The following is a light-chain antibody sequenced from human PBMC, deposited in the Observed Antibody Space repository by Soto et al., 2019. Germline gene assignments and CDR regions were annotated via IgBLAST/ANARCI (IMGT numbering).Light chain of an antibody. CDR2: GAS. CDR3: QLYGTSPKT. V-gene: IGKV3-15*01. Sequence: EIVMTQSPATLSVSPGEGATLSCRASQSVSSKLAWYQQKPGQAPRLLIYGASTRATGIPARFSGSGSGTEFTLIISSLQSEDSAVYYCQLYGTSPKTFGQGTKVEI. J-gene: IGKJ1*01. CDR1: QSVSSK.